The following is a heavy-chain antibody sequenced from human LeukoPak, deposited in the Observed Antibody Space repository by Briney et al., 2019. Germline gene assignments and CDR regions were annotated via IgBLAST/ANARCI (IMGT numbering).Heavy chain of an antibody. V-gene: IGHV5-51*01. J-gene: IGHJ4*02. CDR3: ARQGLRYLDWSVDS. CDR1: GYRFTSYW. D-gene: IGHD3-9*01. CDR2: IYPGDSDT. Sequence: GESLKISCKGSGYRFTSYWIGWVRQMPGKGLEWMGIIYPGDSDTTYSPSFQGQVTISADRSTNTTYLQWNSLKASDTAMYYCARQGLRYLDWSVDSWGQGTLVTVSS.